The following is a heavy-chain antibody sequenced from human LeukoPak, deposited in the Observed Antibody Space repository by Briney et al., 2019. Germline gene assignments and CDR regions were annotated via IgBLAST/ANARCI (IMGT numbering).Heavy chain of an antibody. CDR3: ATYCSSTSCYTEPRDY. J-gene: IGHJ4*02. CDR1: GFTFSSYS. Sequence: GGSLRLSCAASGFTFSSYSMNWVRQAPGKGLEWVSYISSSSSTIYYADSVKGRFTISRDNAKNSLYLQMNSLRAEDTAVYYCATYCSSTSCYTEPRDYWGQGTLVTVSS. V-gene: IGHV3-48*01. CDR2: ISSSSSTI. D-gene: IGHD2-2*02.